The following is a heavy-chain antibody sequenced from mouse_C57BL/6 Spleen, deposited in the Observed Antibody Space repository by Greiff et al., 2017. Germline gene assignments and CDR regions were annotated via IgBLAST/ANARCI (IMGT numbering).Heavy chain of an antibody. CDR3: ASWGQLRSLYAMDY. D-gene: IGHD3-2*02. CDR1: GYTFTSYW. CDR2: INPSNGGT. Sequence: QVQLKQSGTELVKPGASVKLSCKASGYTFTSYWMHWVKQRPGQGLEWIGNINPSNGGTNYNEKFKSKATLTVDKSSSTAYMQLSSLTSEDSAVYYCASWGQLRSLYAMDYWGQGTSVTVSS. V-gene: IGHV1-53*01. J-gene: IGHJ4*01.